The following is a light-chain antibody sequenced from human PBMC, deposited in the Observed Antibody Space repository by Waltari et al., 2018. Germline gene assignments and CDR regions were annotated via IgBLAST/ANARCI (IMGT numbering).Light chain of an antibody. Sequence: IQVTQSPSSLSASVGDRAPIPCRASQCRSSYLAWYQPKPGQAPKLLIYAASTLQSGVPSRFSGSGSGTDFTLTISSLQAEDVATYYCQQLNSYPPTFGQGTKLEIK. J-gene: IGKJ2*01. CDR2: AAS. V-gene: IGKV1-9*01. CDR3: QQLNSYPPT. CDR1: QCRSSY.